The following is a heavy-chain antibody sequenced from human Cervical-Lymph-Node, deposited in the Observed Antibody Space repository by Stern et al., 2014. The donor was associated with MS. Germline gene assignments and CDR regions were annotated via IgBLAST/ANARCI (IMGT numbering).Heavy chain of an antibody. J-gene: IGHJ3*02. V-gene: IGHV1-3*01. D-gene: IGHD1-26*01. CDR3: ARALRMGATYDAFDI. CDR2: INAGNGNT. Sequence: QVQLVQSGAEVKKPGASVKGSCKASGYTFTSYAMHWVRQAPGQRLEWMGWINAGNGNTKYSQKFQGRVTITRDTSASTAYMELSSLRSEDTAVYYCARALRMGATYDAFDIWGQGTMVTVSS. CDR1: GYTFTSYA.